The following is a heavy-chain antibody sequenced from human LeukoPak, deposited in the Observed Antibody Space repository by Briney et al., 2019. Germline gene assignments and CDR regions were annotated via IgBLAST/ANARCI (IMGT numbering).Heavy chain of an antibody. CDR2: ISAYNGNT. CDR3: ARAYCSSSSCCTATNWFDP. D-gene: IGHD2-2*02. J-gene: IGHJ5*02. Sequence: GASVKVSCKASGYTFTSYGISWVRQAPGQGLEWMGWISAYNGNTNYAQKLQGRVTMTTDTSTSTAYMELRSLRSDDTAVYYCARAYCSSSSCCTATNWFDPWGQGTLVTASS. CDR1: GYTFTSYG. V-gene: IGHV1-18*01.